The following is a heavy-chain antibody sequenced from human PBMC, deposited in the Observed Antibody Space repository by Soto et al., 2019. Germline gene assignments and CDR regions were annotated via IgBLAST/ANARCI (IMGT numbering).Heavy chain of an antibody. J-gene: IGHJ1*01. CDR1: GFTFSNYG. D-gene: IGHD3-3*01. V-gene: IGHV3-30*18. CDR3: AKPQSVGEGENFQH. Sequence: GGSLRLSCAASGFTFSNYGIHWVRQAPGKGLEWVAVITYDGSNKYYADSVKGRFSISRDNSKNTVYLQMNSLRAVDTAVYYCAKPQSVGEGENFQHWGQGTLVTVSS. CDR2: ITYDGSNK.